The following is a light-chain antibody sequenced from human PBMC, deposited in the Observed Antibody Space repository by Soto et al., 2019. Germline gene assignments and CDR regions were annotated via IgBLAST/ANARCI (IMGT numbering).Light chain of an antibody. CDR3: HQYGSSPWT. Sequence: EIVLTQSPDTLSLSPGERATLSCRASQSVSSTYLAWYQQKPGQAPRLLIYGASSRATGIPDRLSGSGSGTDFTLTISRMEPEDFAVYYCHQYGSSPWTFGQGTKVDIK. J-gene: IGKJ1*01. CDR2: GAS. V-gene: IGKV3-20*01. CDR1: QSVSSTY.